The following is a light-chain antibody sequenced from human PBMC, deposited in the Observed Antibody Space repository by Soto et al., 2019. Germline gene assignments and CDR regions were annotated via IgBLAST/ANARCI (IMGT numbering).Light chain of an antibody. V-gene: IGKV1-9*01. CDR2: SAS. Sequence: IRLSQTTTSQSGSVGDRVTITCQASRGISSYLAWYQQKPGKPPKLLVYSASTLQSGVPSRFSGSGSGPDFTLTISSLQPEDSATYFCQQLNSYPQTFGQGTRLEIK. CDR3: QQLNSYPQT. CDR1: RGISSY. J-gene: IGKJ5*01.